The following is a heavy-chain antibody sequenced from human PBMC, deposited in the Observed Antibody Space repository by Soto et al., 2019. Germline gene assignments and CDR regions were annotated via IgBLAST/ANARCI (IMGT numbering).Heavy chain of an antibody. Sequence: GASVKVSCKASGYTFTSYDINWVRQATGQGLEWMGWMNPNSGKTGYAQKFQGRVTMTRNTSISTAYMELSSLRSEDTAVYYCARAKGSYDHIWGSYFDYWGQGTLVTVSS. D-gene: IGHD3-16*01. V-gene: IGHV1-8*01. CDR2: MNPNSGKT. CDR3: ARAKGSYDHIWGSYFDY. J-gene: IGHJ4*02. CDR1: GYTFTSYD.